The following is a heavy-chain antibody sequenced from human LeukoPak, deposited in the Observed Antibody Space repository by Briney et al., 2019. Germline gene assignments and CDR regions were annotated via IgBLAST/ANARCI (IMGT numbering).Heavy chain of an antibody. CDR1: GFTFSSHN. J-gene: IGHJ4*02. CDR2: ITVSSSAM. D-gene: IGHD3-16*01. CDR3: ARDVGGGGVFDY. V-gene: IGHV3-48*02. Sequence: GASLRLSCTASGFTFSSHNMNWLRQAPGKGLEWVSSITVSSSAMYYANSGKSQFTVSSENAKNSLYFQLNGLRDEDTAVYYCARDVGGGGVFDYWGQGTLVTVSS.